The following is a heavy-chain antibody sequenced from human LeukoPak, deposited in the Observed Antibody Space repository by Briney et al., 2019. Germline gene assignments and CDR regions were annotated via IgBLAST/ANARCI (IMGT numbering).Heavy chain of an antibody. J-gene: IGHJ6*02. CDR2: INHSGST. Sequence: SETLSLTCAVSGGSIINSNWWSWVRQPPGKGLEWIGEINHSGSTNYNPSPKSRVTISVDTSKNQFSLKLSSVTAADTAVYYCARGVSRWFGELLNYYYYYGMDVWGQGTTVTVSS. D-gene: IGHD3-10*01. CDR1: GGSIINSNW. CDR3: ARGVSRWFGELLNYYYYYGMDV. V-gene: IGHV4-4*02.